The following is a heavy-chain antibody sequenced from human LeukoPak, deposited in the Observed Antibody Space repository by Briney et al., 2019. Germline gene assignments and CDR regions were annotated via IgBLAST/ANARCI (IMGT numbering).Heavy chain of an antibody. J-gene: IGHJ4*02. V-gene: IGHV4-30-4*01. D-gene: IGHD5-12*01. Sequence: SGTLSLTCTVSGGSISSGDYYRGWIRQPPGKGLEWIGYIYYSGSTYYNPSLKSRVTISVDTSKNQFSLKLSSVTAADTAVYYCARYSGYDDGYDYWGQGTLVTVSS. CDR2: IYYSGST. CDR1: GGSISSGDYY. CDR3: ARYSGYDDGYDY.